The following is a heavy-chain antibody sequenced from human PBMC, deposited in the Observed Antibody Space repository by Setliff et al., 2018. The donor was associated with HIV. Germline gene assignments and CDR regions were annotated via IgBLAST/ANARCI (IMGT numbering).Heavy chain of an antibody. D-gene: IGHD4-17*01. CDR2: ISGSSSYW. CDR1: GFTFFDYA. Sequence: PGGSLRLSCAASGFTFFDYALNWVRQTPGKGLEWVSSISGSSSYWKYADSVKGRFTISRDNAKNSLFLQMNSLRAEDTAVYYCAREIRAGDYPPYNYYFYMDVWGKGTTVTVSS. CDR3: AREIRAGDYPPYNYYFYMDV. J-gene: IGHJ6*03. V-gene: IGHV3-21*01.